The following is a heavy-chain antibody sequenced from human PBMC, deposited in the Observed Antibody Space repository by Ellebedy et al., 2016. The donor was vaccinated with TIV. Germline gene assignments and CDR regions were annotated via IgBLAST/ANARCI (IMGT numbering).Heavy chain of an antibody. CDR2: ITGSGTTI. CDR3: ATSTVVAATY. D-gene: IGHD2-15*01. CDR1: GFTFSDTY. V-gene: IGHV3-11*01. J-gene: IGHJ4*02. Sequence: GESLKISXAASGFTFSDTYMSWIRQAPGKGLECISHITGSGTTIYYADSVKGRFTISRDNGKNSLYLQMNSLRAEDTAVYYCATSTVVAATYWGQGTLVTVSS.